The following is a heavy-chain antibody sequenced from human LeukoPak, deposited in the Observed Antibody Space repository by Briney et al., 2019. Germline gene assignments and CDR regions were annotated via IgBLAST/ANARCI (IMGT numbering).Heavy chain of an antibody. CDR3: ARHVRIAGYCSSSSCYPGGFDY. D-gene: IGHD2-2*03. CDR2: IYYSGST. Sequence: SETLSPVCTVAGGSISSNSFYWGWIRQPRGKGLEWFGIIYYSGSTYYNPSLKSRVTISVDTSKNQFSLRLSSVPAADTALYYCARHVRIAGYCSSSSCYPGGFDYWGQGTLVTVSS. CDR1: GGSISSNSFY. V-gene: IGHV4-39*01. J-gene: IGHJ4*02.